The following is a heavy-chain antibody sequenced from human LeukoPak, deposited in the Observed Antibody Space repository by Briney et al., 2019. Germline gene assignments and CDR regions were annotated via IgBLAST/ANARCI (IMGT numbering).Heavy chain of an antibody. CDR1: GGSISSGGYS. CDR3: ARVMASNYDFWSGSVFDY. Sequence: SETLSLTCAVSGGSISSGGYSWSWIRQPPGKGLEWIGYIYHSGSTYYNPSLKSRVTISVDRSKNQFSLKLSSVTAADTAVYYCARVMASNYDFWSGSVFDYWGQGTLVTVSS. D-gene: IGHD3-3*01. J-gene: IGHJ4*02. V-gene: IGHV4-30-2*01. CDR2: IYHSGST.